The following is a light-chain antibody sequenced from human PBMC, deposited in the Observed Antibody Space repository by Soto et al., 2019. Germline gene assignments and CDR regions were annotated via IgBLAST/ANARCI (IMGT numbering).Light chain of an antibody. CDR3: QQYSSFWT. V-gene: IGKV1-5*03. CDR1: QSISSW. Sequence: DIQMTQSPSSLSASLGGRVTITCRASQSISSWLAWYQQKPGKAPKLLIYKASSLESGVPSRFSGSGSGTEFTLTISSLQPDDFATYYCQQYSSFWTFGQGNKVEIK. J-gene: IGKJ1*01. CDR2: KAS.